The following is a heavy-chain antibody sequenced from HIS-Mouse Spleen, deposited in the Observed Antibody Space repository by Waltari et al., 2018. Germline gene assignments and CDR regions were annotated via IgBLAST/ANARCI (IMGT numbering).Heavy chain of an antibody. J-gene: IGHJ4*02. D-gene: IGHD6-19*01. CDR2: IDWDDDK. V-gene: IGHV2-70*15. CDR3: ARIAEGYSSGWYAFDY. CDR1: GFSLSTSGMC. Sequence: QVTLRESGPALVKPTQTLTLTCTFSGFSLSTSGMCVSWIRQPPGKALEWLARIDWDDDKYYSTSLKTRLTISKDTSKNQVVLTMTSMDPVDTATYYCARIAEGYSSGWYAFDYWGQGTLVTVSS.